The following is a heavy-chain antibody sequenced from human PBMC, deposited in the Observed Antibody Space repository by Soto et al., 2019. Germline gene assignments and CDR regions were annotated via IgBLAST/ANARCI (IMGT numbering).Heavy chain of an antibody. J-gene: IGHJ3*02. D-gene: IGHD5-12*01. V-gene: IGHV3-30*18. CDR1: GFTFSSYG. CDR2: ISYDGSNK. Sequence: GGSLRLSCAASGFTFSSYGMHWVRQAPGKGLEWVAVISYDGSNKYYADSVKGRFTISRDNSKNTLYLQMNSLRAEDTAVYYCAKGAMGEVEMATPHAFDIWGQGTMVTVSS. CDR3: AKGAMGEVEMATPHAFDI.